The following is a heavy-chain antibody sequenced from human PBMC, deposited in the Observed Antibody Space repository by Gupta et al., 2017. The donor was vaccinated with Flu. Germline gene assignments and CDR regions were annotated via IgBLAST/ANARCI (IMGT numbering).Heavy chain of an antibody. Sequence: QVQLQQWGAGLFKPSETLSLTCPVYGGSFRGYYWSWIRQPPGKGLEWIGEISHSGSTNYNPSLKSRVTISVDTSKNQFSLKLSSVTAADTAVYYCARGIPYYDFWSAQIPLYFDYWGQGTLVTVSS. V-gene: IGHV4-34*01. CDR3: ARGIPYYDFWSAQIPLYFDY. CDR2: ISHSGST. CDR1: GGSFRGYY. D-gene: IGHD3-3*01. J-gene: IGHJ4*02.